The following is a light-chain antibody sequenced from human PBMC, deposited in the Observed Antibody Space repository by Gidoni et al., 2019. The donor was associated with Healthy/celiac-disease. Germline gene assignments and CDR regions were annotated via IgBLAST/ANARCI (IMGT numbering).Light chain of an antibody. Sequence: EIVMTQSPATLSASPGERATLSCRASQSVSSSLAWYQQKPGQTPRLLIYGASTRATGIPARFSGSGSGTEVTLPISSLQSEDFAVYYCQQYNNWPTWTFGQGTKVEIK. CDR1: QSVSSS. CDR2: GAS. V-gene: IGKV3-15*01. J-gene: IGKJ1*01. CDR3: QQYNNWPTWT.